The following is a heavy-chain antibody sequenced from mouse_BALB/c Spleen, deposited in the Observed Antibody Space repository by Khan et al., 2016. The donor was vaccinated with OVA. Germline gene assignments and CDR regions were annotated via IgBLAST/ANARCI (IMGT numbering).Heavy chain of an antibody. V-gene: IGHV1-9*01. J-gene: IGHJ3*01. CDR2: ILPGSGST. Sequence: QVQLQQSGAELMKPGASVKISCKTPGYTFSSCWIEWVKQRPGHGLEWIGEILPGSGSTNYNEKFRGKATFTADTSSNTAYMQLSSLTSEDSAVYYCALIYYNYEGIAYWGQGTLVTVSA. CDR1: GYTFSSCW. CDR3: ALIYYNYEGIAY. D-gene: IGHD2-4*01.